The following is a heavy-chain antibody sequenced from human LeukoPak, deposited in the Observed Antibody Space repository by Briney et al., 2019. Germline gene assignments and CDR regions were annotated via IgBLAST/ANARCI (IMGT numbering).Heavy chain of an antibody. J-gene: IGHJ4*02. CDR3: ARDPRSWILTGLADY. V-gene: IGHV1-8*01. CDR1: GYTFTSYD. D-gene: IGHD3-9*01. CDR2: MNPNSGNT. Sequence: ASVKVSCKASGYTFTSYDIHWVRQATGQGLAWMGWMNPNSGNTGYAQKFQGRVTMNRDTSISEAYMEPSRLRSDEAAVYYCARDPRSWILTGLADYWGQGTLVTVSS.